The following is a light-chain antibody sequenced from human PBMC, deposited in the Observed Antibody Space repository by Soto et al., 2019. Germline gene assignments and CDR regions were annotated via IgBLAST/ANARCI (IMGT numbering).Light chain of an antibody. CDR3: QQYYSYPT. CDR2: AAS. CDR1: QGISSY. Sequence: AIRMTQSPSSLSASTGDRVTITCRASQGISSYLACYQQKPVKAPKLLIYAASTLQSGVPSRFSGSGSGTDFTLTISCLQPEDFATYYCQQYYSYPTFGQGTRLE. J-gene: IGKJ5*01. V-gene: IGKV1-8*01.